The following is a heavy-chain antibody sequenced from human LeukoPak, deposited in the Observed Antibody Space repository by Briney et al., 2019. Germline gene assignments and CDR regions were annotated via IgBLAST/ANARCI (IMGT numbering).Heavy chain of an antibody. CDR1: GFTFSSYW. CDR2: IKSDGST. CDR3: TRAITYFYGSVTYDWFDS. Sequence: GGPLRLSCEASGFTFSSYWMHWVRQTPGKGLMWVARIKSDGSTIYADSVQGRFTISRDNAKNMVYLQMNSLRDDDTAIYYCTRAITYFYGSVTYDWFDSWGQGTRVTVSS. V-gene: IGHV3-74*01. J-gene: IGHJ5*01. D-gene: IGHD3-10*01.